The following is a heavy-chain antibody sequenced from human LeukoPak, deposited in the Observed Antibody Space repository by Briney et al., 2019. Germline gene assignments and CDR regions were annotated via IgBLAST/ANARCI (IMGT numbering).Heavy chain of an antibody. V-gene: IGHV3-11*04. CDR1: GFTFSEYY. D-gene: IGHD5-24*01. Sequence: GGSLRLSCGASGFTFSEYYMNWIRQAPGKGLEWVSYISSTGSTKYYADSVKGRFTISRDNAKNSLYLQMSSLRVEDTAVYYCARDDHGYDYWGQGTLVTVSS. CDR2: ISSTGSTK. CDR3: ARDDHGYDY. J-gene: IGHJ4*02.